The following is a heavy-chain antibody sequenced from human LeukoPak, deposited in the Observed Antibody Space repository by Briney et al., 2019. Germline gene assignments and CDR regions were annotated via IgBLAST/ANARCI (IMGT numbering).Heavy chain of an antibody. CDR1: GFTFSSYG. Sequence: GGSLRVSCAAPGFTFSSYGMHWVRQAPGKGLEWVAVISYDGSNKYYADSVKGRFTISRDNSKNTLYLQMNSLRAEDTAVYYCPKGRDGSGDPYYYYYGMDVWGQGTTVTVSS. J-gene: IGHJ6*02. V-gene: IGHV3-30*18. D-gene: IGHD3-10*01. CDR2: ISYDGSNK. CDR3: PKGRDGSGDPYYYYYGMDV.